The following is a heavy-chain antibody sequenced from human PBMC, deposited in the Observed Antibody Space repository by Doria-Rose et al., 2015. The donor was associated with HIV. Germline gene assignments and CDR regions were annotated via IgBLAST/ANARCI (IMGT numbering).Heavy chain of an antibody. CDR2: TYYTGTS. CDR3: ARMGSYRELDY. V-gene: IGHV4-31*03. CDR1: GASVSSRGYY. Sequence: VKPSDTLSLTCSVSGASVSSRGYYWNWIRQVPGKGLESLGYTYYTGTSDYSPSLKSRLNMAVDTSKNQFSLKLSFVTVADTAVYYCARMGSYRELDYWGQGALVSVSA. D-gene: IGHD3-3*01. J-gene: IGHJ4*02.